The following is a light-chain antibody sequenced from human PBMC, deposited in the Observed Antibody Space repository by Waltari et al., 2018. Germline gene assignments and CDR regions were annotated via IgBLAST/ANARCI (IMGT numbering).Light chain of an antibody. V-gene: IGLV1-44*01. CDR2: NTN. CDR1: TSNIGSNA. CDR3: AAWDDNLNGPV. Sequence: QSVLTQPPSASGTPGQRVSISCSGSTSNIGSNAVSCYQHLPGAAPRLLIYNTNQRPSGGPGRFSGSKSGTSASLAISGLQSEDECDYYCAAWDDNLNGPVFGGGTKLTVL. J-gene: IGLJ2*01.